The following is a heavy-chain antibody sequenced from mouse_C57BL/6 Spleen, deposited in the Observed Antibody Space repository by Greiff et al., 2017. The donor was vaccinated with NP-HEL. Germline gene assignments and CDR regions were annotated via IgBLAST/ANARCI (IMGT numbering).Heavy chain of an antibody. Sequence: VQLQQPGAELVRPGSSVKLSCKASGYTFTSYWMHWVKQRPIQGLEWIGNIDPSDSETHYNQKFKDKATLTVDKSSSTAYMQLSSLRSEDSAVYYCARGGYDGDYYAMDYWGQGTSVTVSS. CDR2: IDPSDSET. V-gene: IGHV1-52*01. J-gene: IGHJ4*01. D-gene: IGHD2-12*01. CDR1: GYTFTSYW. CDR3: ARGGYDGDYYAMDY.